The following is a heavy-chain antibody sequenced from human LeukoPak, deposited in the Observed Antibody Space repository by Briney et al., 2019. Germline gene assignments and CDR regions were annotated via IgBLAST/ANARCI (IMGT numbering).Heavy chain of an antibody. CDR2: INHSGST. D-gene: IGHD2-21*01. J-gene: IGHJ3*02. Sequence: SETLSLTCAVYGGSFSGYYWSWIRQPPGKGLEWIGEINHSGSTNYNPSLKSRVTISVDTSKNQFSLKLSSVTAADTAVYYCARGRLRLSAFDIWGQGTMVTVSS. CDR1: GGSFSGYY. V-gene: IGHV4-34*01. CDR3: ARGRLRLSAFDI.